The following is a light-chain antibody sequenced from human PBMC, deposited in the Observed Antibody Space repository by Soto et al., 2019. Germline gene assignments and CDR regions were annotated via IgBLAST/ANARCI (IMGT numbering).Light chain of an antibody. CDR3: QQLYRYPIT. V-gene: IGKV1-9*01. CDR1: QGISNS. CDR2: SAS. J-gene: IGKJ5*01. Sequence: IQMTQSPSSLSASLGDRVTITCRASQGISNSLAWYQQKPGKAPKLLIYSASTLQSGVPSRFSGGFSGTEFTLTISSLQPEDFATYYCQQLYRYPITFGQGTRLENK.